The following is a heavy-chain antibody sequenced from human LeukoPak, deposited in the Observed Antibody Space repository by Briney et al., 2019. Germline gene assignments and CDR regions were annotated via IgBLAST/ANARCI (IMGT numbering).Heavy chain of an antibody. CDR2: ISPSGGST. V-gene: IGHV1-46*01. CDR3: ARVRVLPAAHYGSGSYSYYYYYMDV. CDR1: GYTFTRYY. D-gene: IGHD3-10*01. J-gene: IGHJ6*03. Sequence: GASVKVSCKAFGYTFTRYYMHWVRQAPGQGPEWMGVISPSGGSTTYAQKFQGRVTLTRDMSTSTDYLELSSLRSEDTAVYYCARVRVLPAAHYGSGSYSYYYYYMDVWGKGTTVTISS.